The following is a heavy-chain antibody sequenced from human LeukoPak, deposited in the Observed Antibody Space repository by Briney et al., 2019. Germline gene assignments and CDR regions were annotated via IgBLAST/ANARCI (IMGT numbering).Heavy chain of an antibody. J-gene: IGHJ3*02. CDR2: IYYGGSIE. CDR3: ARLILSGYLSLDAFDI. CDR1: GFTFSSYG. D-gene: IGHD3-22*01. V-gene: IGHV3-30*03. Sequence: PGGSLRLSCAASGFTFSSYGMHWVRQAPGKGLEWVAVIYYGGSIEYYADSVRGRFTISRDNSKKTLYLQMNSLRPEDTAVYYCARLILSGYLSLDAFDIWGQGTMVTVSS.